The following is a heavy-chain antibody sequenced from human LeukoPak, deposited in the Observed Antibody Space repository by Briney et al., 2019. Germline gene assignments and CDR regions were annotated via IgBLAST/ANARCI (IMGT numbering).Heavy chain of an antibody. D-gene: IGHD3-22*01. CDR2: ISGSGPTM. J-gene: IGHJ4*02. V-gene: IGHV3-48*03. Sequence: PGGSLRLSCAASGSTFSNSEMNWVRQAPGKGLEWVSYISGSGPTMYYADSVKGRFTISRDNAKNSLYLQMNSLRVEDTAVYYCVRYSSVYTQYYFDYGGQGPLFTVSS. CDR3: VRYSSVYTQYYFDY. CDR1: GSTFSNSE.